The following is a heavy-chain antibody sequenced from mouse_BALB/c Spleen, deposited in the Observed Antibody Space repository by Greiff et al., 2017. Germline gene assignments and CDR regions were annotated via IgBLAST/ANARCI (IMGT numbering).Heavy chain of an antibody. CDR2: ISSGGST. J-gene: IGHJ2*01. CDR3: ARIYDGYSYFDY. Sequence: EVMLVESGGGLVKPGGSLKLSCAASGFTFSSYAMSWVRQTPEKRLEWVASISSGGSTYYADTVKGRFTISRDNPKNTLFLQMTSLRSEDTAMYYCARIYDGYSYFDYWGQGTTLTVSS. CDR1: GFTFSSYA. D-gene: IGHD2-3*01. V-gene: IGHV5-6-5*01.